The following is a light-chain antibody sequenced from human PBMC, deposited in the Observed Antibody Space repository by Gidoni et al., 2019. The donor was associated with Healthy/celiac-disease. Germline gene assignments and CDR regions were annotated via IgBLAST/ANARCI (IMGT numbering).Light chain of an antibody. CDR2: SNN. V-gene: IGLV1-47*02. CDR1: SSNIGSNY. CDR3: AAWDDSLSGPV. Sequence: QSVLTQPPSASGTPGQRVTISCSGSSSNIGSNYVYWYQQLPGPAPKLLIYSNNQRPSGGPDRFSGSKSGTSAALAISGRRSEDEADYYCAAWDDSLSGPVFGGGTKLTVL. J-gene: IGLJ2*01.